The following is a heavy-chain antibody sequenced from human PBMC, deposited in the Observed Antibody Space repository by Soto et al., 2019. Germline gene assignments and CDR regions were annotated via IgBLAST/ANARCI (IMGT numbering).Heavy chain of an antibody. Sequence: QVQLVESGGGVVQPGRSLRLSCAASGFTFSSYGMHWVRQAPGKGLEWVAVIWYDGSNKYYADSVKGRLTISRDNSKNTLYLQMNSLRAEDTAGYYCARDRVTMVRGVISGFDYWGQGTLVTVSS. J-gene: IGHJ4*02. V-gene: IGHV3-33*01. CDR3: ARDRVTMVRGVISGFDY. CDR1: GFTFSSYG. CDR2: IWYDGSNK. D-gene: IGHD3-10*01.